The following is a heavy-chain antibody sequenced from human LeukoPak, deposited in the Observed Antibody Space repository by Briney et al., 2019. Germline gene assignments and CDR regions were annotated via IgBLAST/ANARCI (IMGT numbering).Heavy chain of an antibody. V-gene: IGHV3-33*01. J-gene: IGHJ4*01. CDR3: ARGFLDFDF. Sequence: PGGSLRLSCVASGFTFSRFNMHWVRQAPGKGLEWVALIWYDGTDTYYADSVKGRFTISRDDSKNTVYLQMNSLRAEDTAFYYCARGFLDFDFWGHGTLVTVSP. CDR1: GFTFSRFN. CDR2: IWYDGTDT. D-gene: IGHD3-3*01.